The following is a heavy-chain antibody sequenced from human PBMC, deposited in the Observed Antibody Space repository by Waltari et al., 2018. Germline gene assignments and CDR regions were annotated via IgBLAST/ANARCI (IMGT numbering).Heavy chain of an antibody. V-gene: IGHV1-18*01. CDR2: LSAYNGNT. CDR3: ASIGGSSWYKEFDY. J-gene: IGHJ4*02. Sequence: QFQLVQSGAEVKKPGASVKVSCKASGYTFTSYGISWVRQAPGQGLEWRGWLSAYNGNTNYAQKLQGRVTMTTDTSTSTAYMELRSLRADDTAVYYCASIGGSSWYKEFDYWGQGTLVTVSS. D-gene: IGHD6-13*01. CDR1: GYTFTSYG.